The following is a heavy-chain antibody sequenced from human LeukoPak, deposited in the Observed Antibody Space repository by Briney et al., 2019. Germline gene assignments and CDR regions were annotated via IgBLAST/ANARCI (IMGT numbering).Heavy chain of an antibody. CDR2: VSSNGGST. CDR3: AREGYSSGSDY. CDR1: GFTFSSYA. V-gene: IGHV3-64D*06. D-gene: IGHD6-19*01. J-gene: IGHJ4*02. Sequence: GSLRLSCSASGFTFSSYAMHWVRQAPGKGLEYVSAVSSNGGSTYYADSVKGRFTISRDNSKNTLYLQMSSLRAEDTAVYYCAREGYSSGSDYWGQGTLVTVSS.